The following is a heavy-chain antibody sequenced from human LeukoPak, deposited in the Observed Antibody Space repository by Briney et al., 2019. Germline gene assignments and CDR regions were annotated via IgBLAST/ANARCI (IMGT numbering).Heavy chain of an antibody. D-gene: IGHD6-13*01. CDR1: GFTFGSYE. CDR2: ISSSGSTI. Sequence: GGSLRLSCAASGFTFGSYEMNWVRQAPGKGLEWVSYISSSGSTIYYADSVKGRFTISRDNAKSSLYLQMNSLRAEDTAVYYCAGGLAAAHYYYYMEVWGKGTTVTVSS. V-gene: IGHV3-48*03. CDR3: AGGLAAAHYYYYMEV. J-gene: IGHJ6*03.